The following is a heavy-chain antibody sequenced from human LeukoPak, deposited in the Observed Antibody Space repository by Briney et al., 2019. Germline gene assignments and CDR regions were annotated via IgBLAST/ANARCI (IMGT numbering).Heavy chain of an antibody. Sequence: GASVKVPCKASGYTFTGYYMHWVRQAPGQGLEWMGWINPNSGGTNYAQKFQGRVTMTRDTSISTAYMELSRLRSDDTAVYYCARDTGIAVAGVDGMDVWGQGTTVTVSS. D-gene: IGHD6-19*01. J-gene: IGHJ6*02. CDR1: GYTFTGYY. V-gene: IGHV1-2*02. CDR3: ARDTGIAVAGVDGMDV. CDR2: INPNSGGT.